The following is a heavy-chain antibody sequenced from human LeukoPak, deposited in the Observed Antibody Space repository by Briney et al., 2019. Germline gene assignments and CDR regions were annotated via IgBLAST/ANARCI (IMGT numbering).Heavy chain of an antibody. Sequence: ASLKLSCNVSGYTFTSYGINWVRHATRPGLEWVGWMNPNSGNTGYAQKFQGRVTMTRNTSISTAYMELSSLRSEDTAVYYCARYDYYYYGMDVWGQGTTVTVSS. CDR3: ARYDYYYYGMDV. J-gene: IGHJ6*02. V-gene: IGHV1-8*01. CDR1: GYTFTSYG. CDR2: MNPNSGNT.